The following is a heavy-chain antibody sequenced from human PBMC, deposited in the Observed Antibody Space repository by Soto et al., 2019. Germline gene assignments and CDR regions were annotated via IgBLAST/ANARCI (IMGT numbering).Heavy chain of an antibody. CDR3: ARGTDFWSGYYSYGPAYNWFDP. Sequence: GASVKVSCKASGGTFSSYAISWVRQAPGQGLEWMGGIIPIFGTANYAQKFQGRVTITADESTSTAYMELSSLRSEDTAVYYCARGTDFWSGYYSYGPAYNWFDPWGQGTLVTVSS. V-gene: IGHV1-69*13. CDR1: GGTFSSYA. J-gene: IGHJ5*02. D-gene: IGHD3-3*01. CDR2: IIPIFGTA.